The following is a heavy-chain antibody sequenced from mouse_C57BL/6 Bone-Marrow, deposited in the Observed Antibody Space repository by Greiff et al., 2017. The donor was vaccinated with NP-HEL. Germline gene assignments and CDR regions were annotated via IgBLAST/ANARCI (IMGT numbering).Heavy chain of an antibody. V-gene: IGHV1-19*01. J-gene: IGHJ2*01. D-gene: IGHD1-1*01. CDR2: INPYNGGT. Sequence: VQLKESGPVLVKPGASVKMSCKASGYTFTDYYMNWVKQSHGKSLEWIGVINPYNGGTSYNQKFKGKATLTVDKSSSTAYMELNSLTSEDSAVYYCARGYYGSSYSLDYWGQGTTLTVSS. CDR1: GYTFTDYY. CDR3: ARGYYGSSYSLDY.